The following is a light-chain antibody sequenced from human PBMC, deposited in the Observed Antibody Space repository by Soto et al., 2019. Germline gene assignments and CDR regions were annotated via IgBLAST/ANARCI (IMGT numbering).Light chain of an antibody. Sequence: QSALTQPPSASGSPGQSVTISCTGTSSDVGGYNYVSWYQQHPGKAPKLMIYEVSKRPSGVPDRFSGSKSGNTASLTVSGXQXXXXAXXYCSSYAGSNNWVFGGGTKVTVL. J-gene: IGLJ3*02. CDR2: EVS. V-gene: IGLV2-8*01. CDR3: SSYAGSNNWV. CDR1: SSDVGGYNY.